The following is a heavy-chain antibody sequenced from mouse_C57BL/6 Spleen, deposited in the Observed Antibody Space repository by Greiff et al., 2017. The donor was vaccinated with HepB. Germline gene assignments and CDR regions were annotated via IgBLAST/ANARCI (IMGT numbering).Heavy chain of an antibody. CDR1: GYTFTSYW. D-gene: IGHD1-1*01. Sequence: QVQLKQPGAELVRPGSSVKLSCKASGYTFTSYWMHWVKQRPIQGLEWIGNIDPSDSETHYNQKFKDKATLTVDKSSSTAYMQLSSLTSEDSAVYYCAREGISSWFAYWGQGTLVTVSA. CDR2: IDPSDSET. CDR3: AREGISSWFAY. J-gene: IGHJ3*01. V-gene: IGHV1-52*01.